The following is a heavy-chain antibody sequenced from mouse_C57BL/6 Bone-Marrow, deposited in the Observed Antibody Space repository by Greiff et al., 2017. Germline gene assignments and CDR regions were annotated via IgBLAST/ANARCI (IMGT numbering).Heavy chain of an antibody. CDR3: ARSLNYYGSSSYFDY. V-gene: IGHV3-6*01. J-gene: IGHJ2*01. CDR2: ISYDGSN. D-gene: IGHD1-1*01. Sequence: EVKLVESGPGLVKPSQSLSLTCSVTGYSITSGYYWNWIRQFPGNKLEWMGYISYDGSNNYNPSLKNRISITRDTSKNQFFLKLNSVTTEDTATYYCARSLNYYGSSSYFDYWGQGTTLTVSS. CDR1: GYSITSGYY.